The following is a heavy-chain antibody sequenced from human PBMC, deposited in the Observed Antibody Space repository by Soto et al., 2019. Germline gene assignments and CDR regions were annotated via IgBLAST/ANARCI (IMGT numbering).Heavy chain of an antibody. CDR3: ARPLDGDYDAFDI. CDR2: IYPGDSDT. D-gene: IGHD4-17*01. J-gene: IGHJ3*02. V-gene: IGHV5-51*01. Sequence: PGESLKISCKGSGYSFTSYWIGWVRQMPGKGPEWMGIIYPGDSDTRYSPSFQGQVTISADKSISTAYLQWSSLKASDTAMYYCARPLDGDYDAFDIWGQGTMVTVSS. CDR1: GYSFTSYW.